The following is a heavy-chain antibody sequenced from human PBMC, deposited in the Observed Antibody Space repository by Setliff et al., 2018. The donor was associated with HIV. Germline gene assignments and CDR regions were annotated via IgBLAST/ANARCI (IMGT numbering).Heavy chain of an antibody. CDR2: IYYSGST. V-gene: IGHV4-59*01. Sequence: SETLSLTCTVSGGSISSYYWSWIRQPPGKGLELIGYIYYSGSTNYNPPLKSRVTISVDTSKNQFSLKLSSVTAADTAVYYCARGAELLWFGELHNIPYFDYWGQGTLVTVSS. D-gene: IGHD3-10*01. J-gene: IGHJ4*02. CDR3: ARGAELLWFGELHNIPYFDY. CDR1: GGSISSYY.